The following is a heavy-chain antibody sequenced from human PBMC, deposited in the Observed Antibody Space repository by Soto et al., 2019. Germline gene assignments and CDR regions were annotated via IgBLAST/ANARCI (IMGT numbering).Heavy chain of an antibody. CDR2: ISSSSSYI. V-gene: IGHV3-21*01. Sequence: EVQLVESGGGLVKPGGSLRLSCAASGFTFSSYSMNWVRQAPGKGLEWVSSISSSSSYIYYADSVKGRFTISRDNAKKSLYLQMNSRRAEDTAVYYCAREVTRYCSGGSCYPSDYWGQGTLVTVSS. J-gene: IGHJ4*02. CDR1: GFTFSSYS. D-gene: IGHD2-15*01. CDR3: AREVTRYCSGGSCYPSDY.